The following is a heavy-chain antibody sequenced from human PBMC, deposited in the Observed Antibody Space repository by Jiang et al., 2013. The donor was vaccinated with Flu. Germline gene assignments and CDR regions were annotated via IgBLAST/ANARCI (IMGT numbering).Heavy chain of an antibody. V-gene: IGHV3-48*03. Sequence: VQLLESGGGLVQPGGSLRLSCAASGFTFSSYEMNWVRQAPGKGLEWVSYISSSGSTIYYADSVKGRFTISRDNAKNSLYLQMNSLRAEDTAVYYCARVREYYDSSGDLDYWGQGTLVTVSS. D-gene: IGHD3-22*01. CDR1: GFTFSSYE. CDR3: ARVREYYDSSGDLDY. CDR2: ISSSGSTI. J-gene: IGHJ4*02.